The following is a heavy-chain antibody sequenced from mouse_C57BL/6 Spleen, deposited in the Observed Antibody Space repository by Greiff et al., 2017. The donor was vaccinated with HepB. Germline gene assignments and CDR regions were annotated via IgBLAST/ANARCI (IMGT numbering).Heavy chain of an antibody. D-gene: IGHD1-3*01. J-gene: IGHJ4*01. V-gene: IGHV1-18*01. Sequence: VQLQQSGPELVKPGASVKIPCKASGYTFTDYNMDWVKQSHGKSLEWIGDINPNNGGTIYNQKFKGTATLTVDKSSSTAYMELRSLTSEDTAVDYCARVKVRRGYAMDYWGQGTSVTVSS. CDR1: GYTFTDYN. CDR3: ARVKVRRGYAMDY. CDR2: INPNNGGT.